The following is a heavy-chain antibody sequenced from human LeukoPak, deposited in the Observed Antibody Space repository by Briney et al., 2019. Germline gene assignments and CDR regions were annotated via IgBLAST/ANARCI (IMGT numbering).Heavy chain of an antibody. V-gene: IGHV3-33*01. Sequence: GGSLRLSCAASGFTFSSYGMHWVRQAPGKGLEWVAVIWYDGSNKYYADSVKGRFTISRDNSKNTLYLQMNSLRAEDTAVYYRARDLGGYYGSGSLYFDYWGQGTLVTVSS. CDR1: GFTFSSYG. J-gene: IGHJ4*02. D-gene: IGHD3-10*01. CDR2: IWYDGSNK. CDR3: ARDLGGYYGSGSLYFDY.